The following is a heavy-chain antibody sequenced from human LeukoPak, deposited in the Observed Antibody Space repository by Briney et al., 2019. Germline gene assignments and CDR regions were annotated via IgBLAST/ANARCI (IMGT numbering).Heavy chain of an antibody. V-gene: IGHV1-18*01. D-gene: IGHD1-7*01. CDR3: ARVGITGTWYYYGMDV. J-gene: IGHJ6*02. CDR1: GYTFTSYG. CDR2: ISAYNGNT. Sequence: WASVKVSCKASGYTFTSYGISWVRQAPGQGLEWMGWISAYNGNTNYAQKLQGRVTMTTDTSTSTAYMELRSLRSDDTAVYYCARVGITGTWYYYGMDVWGQGTTVTVSS.